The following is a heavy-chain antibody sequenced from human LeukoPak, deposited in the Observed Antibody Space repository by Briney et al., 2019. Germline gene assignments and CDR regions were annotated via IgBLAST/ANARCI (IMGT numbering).Heavy chain of an antibody. J-gene: IGHJ3*02. CDR3: TRDPYYFDSSGYYHHAFDI. V-gene: IGHV3-49*04. CDR2: IRSKVYGGTT. CDR1: GFTFRDYA. Sequence: PGGSLRLSCTGFGFTFRDYAVSWVRQAPGKGLECIGSIRSKVYGGTTEYAASVKGRFTISRDDSKSIAYLQMNSLKTEDTAVYYCTRDPYYFDSSGYYHHAFDIWGQGTMVAVSS. D-gene: IGHD3-22*01.